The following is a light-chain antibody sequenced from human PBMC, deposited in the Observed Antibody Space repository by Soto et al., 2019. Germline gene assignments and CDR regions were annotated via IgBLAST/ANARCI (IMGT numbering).Light chain of an antibody. CDR2: GAY. J-gene: IGKJ1*01. Sequence: IALTQSPGTLSLSPGERATLSCRASQSVSSSYLAWYQQKPGQAPRLLIYGAYTRATGIQARFSGSGSGTEFTLTIRSLQSEDFAVYYCKQYNNWPGTFGQGTKVDIK. CDR3: KQYNNWPGT. CDR1: QSVSSSY. V-gene: IGKV3-15*01.